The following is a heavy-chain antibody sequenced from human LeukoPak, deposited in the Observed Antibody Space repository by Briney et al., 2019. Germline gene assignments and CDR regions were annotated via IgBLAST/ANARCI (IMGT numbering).Heavy chain of an antibody. CDR2: ISGYNGDT. CDR1: GYTFTGYY. Sequence: ASVKVSCKASGYTFTGYYMHWVRQAPGQGLEWMGWISGYNGDTKYAQKYQGRVTMTRDTSTSTVYMELSSLRSEDTAIYFCARVIPGPFNRFEPWGQGTLVTVSS. V-gene: IGHV1-2*02. J-gene: IGHJ5*02. CDR3: ARVIPGPFNRFEP. D-gene: IGHD2-8*02.